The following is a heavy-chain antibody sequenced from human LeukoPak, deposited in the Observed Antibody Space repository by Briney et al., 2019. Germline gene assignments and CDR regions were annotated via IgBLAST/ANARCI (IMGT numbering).Heavy chain of an antibody. CDR2: FYYTGST. CDR3: ARATGVLRFLDWLGAFDI. CDR1: GDSISNYY. J-gene: IGHJ3*02. V-gene: IGHV4-59*01. Sequence: SETLSLTCTVSGDSISNYYWSWIRQPPGKGLEWIGYFYYTGSTNYNPSLKSRVTISVDTSKNQFSLKLSSVTAADTAVYYSARATGVLRFLDWLGAFDIWGQGTMVTVSS. D-gene: IGHD3-3*01.